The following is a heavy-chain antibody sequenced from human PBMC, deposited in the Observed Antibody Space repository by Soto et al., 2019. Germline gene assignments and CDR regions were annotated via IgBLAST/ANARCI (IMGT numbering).Heavy chain of an antibody. CDR1: GCPFISYA. J-gene: IGHJ5*02. CDR3: ARVEEDGSGSYYPNWFDP. Sequence: GGSLRLSCAASGCPFISYAMNWVRQAPGKGLEWVSAISGSGGSTYYADSVKGRSTISRDNAKNSLYLQMNSLRAEDTAVYYCARVEEDGSGSYYPNWFDPWGQGTLVTVSS. D-gene: IGHD3-10*01. CDR2: ISGSGGST. V-gene: IGHV3-23*01.